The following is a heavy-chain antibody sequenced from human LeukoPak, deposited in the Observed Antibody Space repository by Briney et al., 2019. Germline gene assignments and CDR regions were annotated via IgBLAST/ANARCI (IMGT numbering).Heavy chain of an antibody. CDR2: INPNSGGT. J-gene: IGHJ4*02. V-gene: IGHV1-2*02. CDR3: AREMGIAAAGVFDY. Sequence: AASVKVSCKASGYTFTGYYMHWVRQAPGQGLEWMGWINPNSGGTNYAQKFQGRVTMTRDTSISTAYMELSRLRSDDTAVYYWAREMGIAAAGVFDYWGQGTLVTVSS. CDR1: GYTFTGYY. D-gene: IGHD6-13*01.